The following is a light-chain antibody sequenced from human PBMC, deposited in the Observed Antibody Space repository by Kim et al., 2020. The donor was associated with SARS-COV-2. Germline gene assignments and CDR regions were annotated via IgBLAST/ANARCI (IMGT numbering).Light chain of an antibody. J-gene: IGLJ2*01. CDR3: KSRDRSGNLLV. Sequence: ALGQTIRITVPGDNLRSYSATWYQQQPGQAPVLVIFAKNNRPSVIPARFSGASSGNTASLTITGAHAEDEADYYCKSRDRSGNLLVFGGGTQLTVL. CDR1: NLRSYS. V-gene: IGLV3-19*01. CDR2: AKN.